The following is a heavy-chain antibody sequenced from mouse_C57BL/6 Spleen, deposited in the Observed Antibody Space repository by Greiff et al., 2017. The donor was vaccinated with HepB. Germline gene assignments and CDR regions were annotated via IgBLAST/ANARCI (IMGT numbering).Heavy chain of an antibody. V-gene: IGHV2-2*01. D-gene: IGHD2-4*01. CDR1: GFSLTSYG. CDR3: ARNDYDGLAY. Sequence: VKLMESGPGLVQPSQSLSITCTVSGFSLTSYGVHWVRQSPGKGLEWLGVIWSGGSTDYNAAFISRLSISKDNSKSQVFFKMNSLQADDTAIYYCARNDYDGLAYWGQGTLVTVSA. J-gene: IGHJ3*01. CDR2: IWSGGST.